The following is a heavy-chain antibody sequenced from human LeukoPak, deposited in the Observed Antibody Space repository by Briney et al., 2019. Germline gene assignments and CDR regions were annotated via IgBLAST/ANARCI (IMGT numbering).Heavy chain of an antibody. D-gene: IGHD3-22*01. Sequence: GGSLRLSCAASGFTASSNYMSWVRQAPGKGLEWVSVIYSGGSTYYADSVKGRFTISRDNSKNTLYLQMNSLRAEDTAVYYCARGRGRYYDSSGFDYWGQGTLVTVSS. CDR2: IYSGGST. CDR3: ARGRGRYYDSSGFDY. J-gene: IGHJ4*02. CDR1: GFTASSNY. V-gene: IGHV3-53*01.